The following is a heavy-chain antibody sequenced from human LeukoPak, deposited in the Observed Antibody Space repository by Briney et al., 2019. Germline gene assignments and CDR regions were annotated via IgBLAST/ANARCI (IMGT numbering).Heavy chain of an antibody. CDR1: GGSISSYF. CDR2: MYYSGST. J-gene: IGHJ4*02. CDR3: ARDYYGSGSQDI. Sequence: SETLSPTCTVSGGSISSYFWRWIRQPPGKGLEGIGYMYYSGSTKYNPSLKSRVTISVNTSKNQFSLKMSSVTAADTAIYYCARDYYGSGSQDIWGQGTLVTVSS. D-gene: IGHD3-10*01. V-gene: IGHV4-59*01.